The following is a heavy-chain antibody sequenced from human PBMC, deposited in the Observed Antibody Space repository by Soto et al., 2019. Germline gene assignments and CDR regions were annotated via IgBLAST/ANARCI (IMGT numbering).Heavy chain of an antibody. V-gene: IGHV1-18*04. J-gene: IGHJ6*02. CDR1: GYTFTSYG. CDR3: ARSVLPSDFWSGYYYYYYGMDV. Sequence: GASVEVSCKASGYTFTSYGISWVRQAPGQGLEWMGWISAYNGNTNYAQKLQGRVTMTTDASTSTAYMELRSLRSDDTAVYYCARSVLPSDFWSGYYYYYYGMDVWGQGTTVTVSS. D-gene: IGHD3-3*01. CDR2: ISAYNGNT.